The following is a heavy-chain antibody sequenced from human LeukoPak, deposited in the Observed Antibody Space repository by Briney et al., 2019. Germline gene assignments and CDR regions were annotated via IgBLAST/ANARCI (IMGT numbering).Heavy chain of an antibody. V-gene: IGHV4-59*12. J-gene: IGHJ4*02. CDR3: ARLVDYDRSGYYVDY. D-gene: IGHD3-22*01. CDR1: GGSISSYY. Sequence: SSETLSLTCTVSGGSISSYYWSWIRQPPGKGLEWIGYIYYSGSTNYNPSLKSRVTISVDTSKNQFSLKLSSVTAADTAVYYCARLVDYDRSGYYVDYWGQGTLVTVSS. CDR2: IYYSGST.